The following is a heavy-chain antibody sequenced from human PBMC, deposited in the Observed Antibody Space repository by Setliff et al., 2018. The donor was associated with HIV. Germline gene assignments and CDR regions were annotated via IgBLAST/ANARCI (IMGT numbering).Heavy chain of an antibody. J-gene: IGHJ6*03. V-gene: IGHV3-23*01. CDR3: AKVAGRVYYFYMDV. CDR1: GFIFNTFA. Sequence: GGSLRLSCEASGFIFNTFAMKWVRQAPGKGPEWVAGISSSGSGTYYADSVKGRFTISRDNSNNRVYLQMDSLRAEDTATYYCAKVAGRVYYFYMDVRGKGTTVTVSS. D-gene: IGHD1-26*01. CDR2: ISSSGSGT.